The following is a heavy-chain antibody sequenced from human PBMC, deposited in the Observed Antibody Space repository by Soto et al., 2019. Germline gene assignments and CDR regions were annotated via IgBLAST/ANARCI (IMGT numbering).Heavy chain of an antibody. CDR1: GFDFDEYA. CDR2: ITWNSGNI. CDR3: AKDHLGGAVAVPFFDQ. Sequence: EVQLVESGGGLVQPGRSLRLSCTASGFDFDEYAMHWVRQAPGKGLEWVSGITWNSGNIGYAESVKGRFTISRDNANNSLFLQMNSLRPEDTAVYYCAKDHLGGAVAVPFFDQRGQGAQVTVSS. D-gene: IGHD6-19*01. V-gene: IGHV3-9*01. J-gene: IGHJ4*02.